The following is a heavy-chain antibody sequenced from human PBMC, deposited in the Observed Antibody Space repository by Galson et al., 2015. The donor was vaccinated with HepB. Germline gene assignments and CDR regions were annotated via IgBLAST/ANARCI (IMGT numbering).Heavy chain of an antibody. D-gene: IGHD6-13*01. CDR2: FDPEDGET. V-gene: IGHV1-24*01. CDR1: GYTLTELS. Sequence: SVKVSCNVSGYTLTELSMHWVRQAPGKGLEWMGGFDPEDGETIYAQKFQGRVTMTEDTSTDTAYMELSSLRSEDTAVYYCATGPIRYSSSWYNNYYYYMDVWGKGTTVTVSS. CDR3: ATGPIRYSSSWYNNYYYYMDV. J-gene: IGHJ6*03.